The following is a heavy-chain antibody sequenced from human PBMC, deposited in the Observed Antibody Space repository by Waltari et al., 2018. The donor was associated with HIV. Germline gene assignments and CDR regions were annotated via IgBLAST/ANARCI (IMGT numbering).Heavy chain of an antibody. D-gene: IGHD3-16*01. CDR2: ISSTSTTI. CDR3: ARDITLTPGPDY. CDR1: GFTFSTYS. J-gene: IGHJ4*02. V-gene: IGHV3-48*01. Sequence: EVHLVESGGGPVQPGGSLRLSCAASGFTFSTYSMNWVRQAPGKGLEWISYISSTSTTIFHADPVKGRFTISRDNAKNSLDLQMNNLRAEDTAVYYCARDITLTPGPDYWGQGTLVTVSS.